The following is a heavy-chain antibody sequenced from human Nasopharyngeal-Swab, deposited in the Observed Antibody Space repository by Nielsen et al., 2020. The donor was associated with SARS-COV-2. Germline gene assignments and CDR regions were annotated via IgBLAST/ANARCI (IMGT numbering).Heavy chain of an antibody. CDR3: ARLGAAGDFDY. J-gene: IGHJ4*02. D-gene: IGHD6-13*01. CDR1: GYTFTDYV. Sequence: ASVKVSCKDSGYTFTDYVVHWVRQAPGQRPECMGRLNVDNGKTKYSEKFQGRVTITGDTSASISYMELSSLRSEDTAVYFCARLGAAGDFDYWGQGTLVTVSS. V-gene: IGHV1-3*01. CDR2: LNVDNGKT.